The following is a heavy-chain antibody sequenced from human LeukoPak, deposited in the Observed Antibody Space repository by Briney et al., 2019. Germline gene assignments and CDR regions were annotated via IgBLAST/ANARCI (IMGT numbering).Heavy chain of an antibody. Sequence: SETLSLTCTVSGGSIRSGGYYWIWIRQHPGKGLEWIGYIYYSGSTYYNPSLKSRVTISVDTSKNQFSLKLSSVTAADTAVYYCARGTDTAMAKFDYWGQGTLVTVSS. V-gene: IGHV4-31*03. CDR1: GGSIRSGGYY. D-gene: IGHD5-18*01. CDR2: IYYSGST. J-gene: IGHJ4*02. CDR3: ARGTDTAMAKFDY.